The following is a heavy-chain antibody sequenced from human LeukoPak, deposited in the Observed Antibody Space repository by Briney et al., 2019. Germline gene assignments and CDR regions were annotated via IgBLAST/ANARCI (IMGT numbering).Heavy chain of an antibody. CDR3: THTYYDYVWGSYRQD. CDR1: GFTFSGSA. D-gene: IGHD3-16*02. Sequence: GGSLRLSCAASGFTFSGSAMHWVRRASGKGLEWVGRIRSKANSYATAYAASVKGRFTISRDDSKNTAYLQMNSLKTEDTAVYYCTHTYYDYVWGSYRQDSGQGTLVTVSS. CDR2: IRSKANSYAT. J-gene: IGHJ4*02. V-gene: IGHV3-73*01.